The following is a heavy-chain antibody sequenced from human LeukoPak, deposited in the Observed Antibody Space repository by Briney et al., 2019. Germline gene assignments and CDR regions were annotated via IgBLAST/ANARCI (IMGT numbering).Heavy chain of an antibody. CDR3: ARQTTVISFDY. CDR2: IFYSGSM. J-gene: IGHJ4*02. CDR1: GGSISRGDYY. V-gene: IGHV4-30-4*01. D-gene: IGHD4-17*01. Sequence: KPSQTLSLTCTVSGGSISRGDYYWTWIRQPPGKGLEWMGYIFYSGSMYYNTSLKSRLTISVDTSKNQFSLKLRSVTAADTAVYYCARQTTVISFDYWGQGALVTVSS.